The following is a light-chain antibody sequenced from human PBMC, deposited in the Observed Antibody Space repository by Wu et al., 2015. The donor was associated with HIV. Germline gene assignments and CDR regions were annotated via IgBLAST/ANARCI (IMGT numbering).Light chain of an antibody. CDR1: QSVSSN. V-gene: IGKV3-15*01. J-gene: IGKJ4*01. CDR2: GAS. CDR3: QQYNNSGPPPLT. Sequence: EIVMTQSPATLSVSPGERATLSCRASQSVSSNLAWYQQKPGQAPRLLIYGASTRATGIPARFSGSGSGTEFTLTISSMQSEDFAVYYCQQYNNSGPPPLTFGGGTKVEIK.